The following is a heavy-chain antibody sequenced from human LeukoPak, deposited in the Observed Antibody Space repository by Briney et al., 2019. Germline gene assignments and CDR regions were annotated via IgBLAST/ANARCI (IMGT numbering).Heavy chain of an antibody. CDR2: ISYDGSNK. Sequence: GGSLRLSCAASGFTFSSYGMHWVRQAPGKGLKWVAVISYDGSNKYYADSVKGRFTISRDNSKNTLYLQMNSLRAEDTAVYYCAKDNSIVVVTAVFDYWGQGTLVTVSS. V-gene: IGHV3-30*18. J-gene: IGHJ4*02. D-gene: IGHD2-21*02. CDR3: AKDNSIVVVTAVFDY. CDR1: GFTFSSYG.